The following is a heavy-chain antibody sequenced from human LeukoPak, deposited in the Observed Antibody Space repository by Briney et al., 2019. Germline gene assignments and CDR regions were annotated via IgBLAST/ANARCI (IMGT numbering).Heavy chain of an antibody. D-gene: IGHD1-14*01. V-gene: IGHV4-31*03. CDR3: ARGPASFDY. CDR1: GGSISSGGYY. J-gene: IGHJ4*02. CDR2: VYSSGST. Sequence: SETLSLTCTVSGGSISSGGYYWSWIRQRPGKGLEWIGYVYSSGSTNYNPSLVSRVTISLDTSKNQFSLKLSSVTAADTAVYYCARGPASFDYWGQGTLVIVSS.